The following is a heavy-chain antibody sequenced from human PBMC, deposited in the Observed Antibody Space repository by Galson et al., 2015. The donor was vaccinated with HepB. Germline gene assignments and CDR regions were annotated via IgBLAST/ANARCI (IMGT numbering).Heavy chain of an antibody. Sequence: SLRLSCAASGFTFSSYAMSWVRQAPGKGLEWVSAISGSGGSTYYADSVKGRFTISRDNSKNTLYLQMNSLRAEDTAVYYCALLEWLLPQSSRSVFYGMDVWGQGTTVTVSS. CDR1: GFTFSSYA. CDR2: ISGSGGST. CDR3: ALLEWLLPQSSRSVFYGMDV. V-gene: IGHV3-23*01. D-gene: IGHD3-3*01. J-gene: IGHJ6*02.